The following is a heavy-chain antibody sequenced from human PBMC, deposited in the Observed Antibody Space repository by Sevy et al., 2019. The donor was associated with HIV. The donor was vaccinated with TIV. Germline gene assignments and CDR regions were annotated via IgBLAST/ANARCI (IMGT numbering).Heavy chain of an antibody. CDR2: ISRSGGRI. CDR3: AKVDVVVPVADYGLDV. J-gene: IGHJ6*02. D-gene: IGHD2-2*01. V-gene: IGHV3-23*01. Sequence: GGSLRLSCAASGFTFSSYAMSWVRQAPGKGLEWVSYISRSGGRIHYADSVKGRFTISRDNSKNALSLQMNSLRAEETAVDYCAKVDVVVPVADYGLDVWGQGTTVTVSS. CDR1: GFTFSSYA.